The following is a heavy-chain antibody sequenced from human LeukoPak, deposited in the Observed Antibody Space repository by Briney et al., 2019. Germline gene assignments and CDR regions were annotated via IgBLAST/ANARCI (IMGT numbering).Heavy chain of an antibody. D-gene: IGHD3-22*01. Sequence: GGSLRLSCAASGFTFSNYVMHWARQAPGKGLEWVAVISYTGSNEYYPDSVKGRFTISRDNSKNTLYLQMNSLRAEDTAVYYCAKGHYDSSGYYFDYWGQGTLVTVSS. CDR2: ISYTGSNE. CDR1: GFTFSNYV. CDR3: AKGHYDSSGYYFDY. J-gene: IGHJ4*02. V-gene: IGHV3-30*18.